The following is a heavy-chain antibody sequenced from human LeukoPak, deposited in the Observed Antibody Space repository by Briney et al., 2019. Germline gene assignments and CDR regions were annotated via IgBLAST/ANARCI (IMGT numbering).Heavy chain of an antibody. CDR3: ARRDSSNNWFDP. CDR1: SGSISGSSYF. Sequence: SETLSLTCTVSSGSISGSSYFWGWIRQPPGKGLEWIGSIYYSGSTYYNPSLKSRVTISVDTSKNQFSLKLSSVTAADTAVYYCARRDSSNNWFDPWGQGTLVTVSS. D-gene: IGHD6-19*01. J-gene: IGHJ5*02. CDR2: IYYSGST. V-gene: IGHV4-39*01.